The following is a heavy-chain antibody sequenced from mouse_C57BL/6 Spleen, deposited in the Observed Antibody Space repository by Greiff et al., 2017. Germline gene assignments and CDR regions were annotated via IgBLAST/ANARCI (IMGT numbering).Heavy chain of an antibody. D-gene: IGHD4-1*01. CDR1: GFTFRSYT. CDR3: ARRGTNCAYYFDY. Sequence: DVKLVESGGGLVKPGGSLTLSCDASGFTFRSYTMYWVRQTPEKRLEWVATISGGGGNTYYPASVKGRFTISKDNSKNTLYLQMSRLRAEDTALYYCARRGTNCAYYFDYWGQGTTLTVSS. J-gene: IGHJ2*01. V-gene: IGHV5-9*01. CDR2: ISGGGGNT.